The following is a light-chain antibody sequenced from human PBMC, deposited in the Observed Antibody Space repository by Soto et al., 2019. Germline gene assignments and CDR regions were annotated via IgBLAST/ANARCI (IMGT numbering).Light chain of an antibody. CDR1: SSDVGAYNY. J-gene: IGLJ2*01. V-gene: IGLV2-14*03. CDR2: DVS. Sequence: SALTQPASVSGSPGQSITISCTGTSSDVGAYNYVYWHQQHPGKAPKLMIFDVSNRPSGVSNRFSGSTSGDTAALTISGLQAEDEADYYCSSYTRRKTVIFGGGTKLTVL. CDR3: SSYTRRKTVI.